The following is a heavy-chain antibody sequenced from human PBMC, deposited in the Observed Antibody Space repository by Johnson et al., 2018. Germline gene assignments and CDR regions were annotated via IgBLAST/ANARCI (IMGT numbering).Heavy chain of an antibody. CDR2: ISGSGGST. Sequence: QVQLVESGGGLVKPGGSLRLSCAASGFSFSSYWMHWVRQAPGKGLEWVSAISGSGGSTYYADSVKGRFTISRDNSKNTLYLQMNSLGAGETAVYYCAKEGVMWLEYYGPFQYWGPGTLVTVSS. J-gene: IGHJ1*01. D-gene: IGHD2/OR15-2a*01. CDR1: GFSFSSYW. CDR3: AKEGVMWLEYYGPFQY. V-gene: IGHV3-NL1*01.